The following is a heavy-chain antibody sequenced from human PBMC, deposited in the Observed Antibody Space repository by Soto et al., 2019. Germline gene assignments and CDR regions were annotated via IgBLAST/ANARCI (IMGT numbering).Heavy chain of an antibody. J-gene: IGHJ6*02. V-gene: IGHV1-69*13. CDR3: ARDRFRGDFDSITKGWEV. CDR2: IIPIFGTA. D-gene: IGHD3-9*01. Sequence: SVKVSCKASVAAFSSYAISWVRQAPGQGLEWMGGIIPIFGTANYAQRFQGRVTITADESTSTAYMGLSSLRSEDTAVYYCARDRFRGDFDSITKGWEVRGQGPTVTGS. CDR1: VAAFSSYA.